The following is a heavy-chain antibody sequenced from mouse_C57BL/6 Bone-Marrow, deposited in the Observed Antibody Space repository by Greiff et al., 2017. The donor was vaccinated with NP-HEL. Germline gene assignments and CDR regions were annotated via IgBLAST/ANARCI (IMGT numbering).Heavy chain of an antibody. V-gene: IGHV1-5*01. D-gene: IGHD1-1*01. Sequence: EVQLQQSGTVLARPGASVKMSCKTSGYTFTSYWMHWVNQRPGQGLEWIGAIYPGNSDTSYNQKFKGKAKLTAVTSASTAYMELSSLTNEDSAVYYCTRVKITTPLDYWGQGTTLTVSS. CDR3: TRVKITTPLDY. CDR1: GYTFTSYW. CDR2: IYPGNSDT. J-gene: IGHJ2*01.